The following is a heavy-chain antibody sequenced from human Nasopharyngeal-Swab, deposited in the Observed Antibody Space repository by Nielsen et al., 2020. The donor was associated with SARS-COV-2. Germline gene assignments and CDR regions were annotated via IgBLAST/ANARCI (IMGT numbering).Heavy chain of an antibody. V-gene: IGHV4-39*01. CDR3: AKSPPRGWGYYYYMDV. J-gene: IGHJ6*03. D-gene: IGHD6-19*01. CDR2: IYYSGST. Sequence: RQAPGKGLEWIGSIYYSGSTYYNPSLKSRVTIPVDTSKNQFSLKLSSVTAADTAVYYCAKSPPRGWGYYYYMDVWGKGTTVTVSS.